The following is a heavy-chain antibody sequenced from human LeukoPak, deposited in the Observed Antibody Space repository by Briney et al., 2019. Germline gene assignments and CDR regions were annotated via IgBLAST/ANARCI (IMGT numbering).Heavy chain of an antibody. Sequence: GASVKVSCKASVGTFSSYAISWVRQAPGQGLEWMGGIIPIFGTANYAQKFQGRVTITADESTSTAYMELSSLRSEDTAVYYCARDKMGAKDYWGQGTLVTVSP. CDR1: VGTFSSYA. D-gene: IGHD1-26*01. CDR2: IIPIFGTA. J-gene: IGHJ4*02. V-gene: IGHV1-69*13. CDR3: ARDKMGAKDY.